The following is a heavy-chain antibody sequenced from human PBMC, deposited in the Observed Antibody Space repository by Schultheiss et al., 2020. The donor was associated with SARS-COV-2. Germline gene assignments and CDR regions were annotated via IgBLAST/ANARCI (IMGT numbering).Heavy chain of an antibody. Sequence: GGSLRLSCAASGFTFSSYAMHWVRQAPGKGLEWVAVIYSGGSTYYADSVKGRFTISRDNSKNTLYLQMNSLRAEDTAVYYCAKDGSDTAMVMGYYYYYMDVWGKGTTVTVSS. D-gene: IGHD5-18*01. CDR1: GFTFSSYA. CDR2: IYSGGST. CDR3: AKDGSDTAMVMGYYYYYMDV. V-gene: IGHV3-NL1*01. J-gene: IGHJ6*03.